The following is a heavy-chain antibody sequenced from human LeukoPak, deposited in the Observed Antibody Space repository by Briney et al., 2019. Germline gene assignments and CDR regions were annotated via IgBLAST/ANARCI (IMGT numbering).Heavy chain of an antibody. J-gene: IGHJ3*02. Sequence: PSETLSLTCTVSGGSISSYYWSWIRQPPGKGLEWIGYIYYSGSTNYNPSLKSRVTISVDTSKNQFSLKLSSVTAADTAVYYCARHRDYYDSSGYALDIWGQGQWSPSLQ. CDR2: IYYSGST. CDR3: ARHRDYYDSSGYALDI. D-gene: IGHD3-22*01. V-gene: IGHV4-59*08. CDR1: GGSISSYY.